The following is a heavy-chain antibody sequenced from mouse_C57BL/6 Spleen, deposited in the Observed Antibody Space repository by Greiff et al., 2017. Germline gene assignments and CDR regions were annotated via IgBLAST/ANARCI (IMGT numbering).Heavy chain of an antibody. CDR2: IDPSDSYT. CDR1: GYTFTSYW. CDR3: ATCDSNYVKSYYAMDY. V-gene: IGHV1-69*01. D-gene: IGHD2-5*01. Sequence: VQLQQPGAELVMPGASVKLSCKASGYTFTSYWMHWVKQRPGQGLEWIGEIDPSDSYTNYNQKFKGKATLTVDKSSSTAYMQLSSLTSEDSAVYYCATCDSNYVKSYYAMDYWGQGTSVTVSS. J-gene: IGHJ4*01.